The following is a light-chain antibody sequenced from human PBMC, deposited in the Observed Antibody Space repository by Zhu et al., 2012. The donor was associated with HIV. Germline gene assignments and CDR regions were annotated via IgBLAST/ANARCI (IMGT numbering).Light chain of an antibody. CDR2: DTS. Sequence: IVLTQSPATLSLSPGERATVSCRASGSVRSFLAWYQQKPGQAPRLLIYDTSKRATGIPARFSGSGSGTDFTLTISSLEPEDFALYYCQQRSSWPLTFGEGPRWRS. CDR1: GSVRSF. CDR3: QQRSSWPLT. V-gene: IGKV3-11*01. J-gene: IGKJ4*01.